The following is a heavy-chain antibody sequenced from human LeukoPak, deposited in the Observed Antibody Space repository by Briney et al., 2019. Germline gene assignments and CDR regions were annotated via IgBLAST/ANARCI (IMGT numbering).Heavy chain of an antibody. V-gene: IGHV3-13*01. CDR3: ARQGVVTAGGYYGMDV. J-gene: IGHJ6*02. CDR1: GFTFSSYD. CDR2: IGTAGDT. D-gene: IGHD2-21*02. Sequence: AGGSLRLSCAASGFTFSSYDMHWVRQATGKGLEWVSAIGTAGDTYYPGSVKGRFTISRENAKNSLYLQMNSLRAGDTAVYYCARQGVVTAGGYYGMDVWGQGTTVTVSS.